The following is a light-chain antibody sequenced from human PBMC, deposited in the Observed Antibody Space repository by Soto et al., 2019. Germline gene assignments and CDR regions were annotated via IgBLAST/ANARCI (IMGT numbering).Light chain of an antibody. V-gene: IGKV3-15*01. CDR1: QSVSRN. CDR3: QQRSNWWT. Sequence: EIMMTQSPATLSVSPGESATLSCRASQSVSRNLAWYQQKPGQAPRLLIYGASTRVIGVPARFSGSGSGTEYSLTISSLQSEDFAVYYCQQRSNWWTFGQGTKVEIK. J-gene: IGKJ1*01. CDR2: GAS.